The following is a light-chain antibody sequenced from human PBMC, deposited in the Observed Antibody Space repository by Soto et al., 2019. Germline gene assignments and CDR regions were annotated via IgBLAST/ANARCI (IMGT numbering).Light chain of an antibody. CDR3: QQYCSSPRT. Sequence: EIVMTQSPSTLSVSPGERATLSCRASQSVSSNLAWYQQKPGQAPRLLIYGASSRATGIPDRFSGSGSGTDFTLTISRLEPEDFAVYYCQQYCSSPRTCGQGTKVDIK. CDR2: GAS. V-gene: IGKV3-20*01. J-gene: IGKJ1*01. CDR1: QSVSSN.